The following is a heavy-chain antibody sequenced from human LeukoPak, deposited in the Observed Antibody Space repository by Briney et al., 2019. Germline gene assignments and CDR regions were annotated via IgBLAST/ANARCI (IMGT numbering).Heavy chain of an antibody. Sequence: TGGSLRLSCAASGFSFSSYSMNWVRQAPGKGLEWVSYISSSSSTIYYADSVKGRFTISRDNAKNSLYLQINSLRAEDTAVYYCAKDPSSGSYSTYFDYWGQGTLVTVSS. CDR2: ISSSSSTI. V-gene: IGHV3-48*01. CDR1: GFSFSSYS. D-gene: IGHD1-26*01. CDR3: AKDPSSGSYSTYFDY. J-gene: IGHJ4*02.